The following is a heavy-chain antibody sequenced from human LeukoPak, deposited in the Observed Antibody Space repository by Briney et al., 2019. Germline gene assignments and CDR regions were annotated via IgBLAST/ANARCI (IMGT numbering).Heavy chain of an antibody. CDR2: ISAYNGNT. V-gene: IGHV1-18*03. CDR3: ARVPTDSSSWYPVDY. D-gene: IGHD6-13*01. Sequence: GSVKVSCKASGYTFTSYGISWVRQAPGQGLEWMGWISAYNGNTNSAQKLQGRVTMTTDTSTSTAYMELRSLRSEDMAVYYCARVPTDSSSWYPVDYWGQGTLVTVSS. J-gene: IGHJ4*02. CDR1: GYTFTSYG.